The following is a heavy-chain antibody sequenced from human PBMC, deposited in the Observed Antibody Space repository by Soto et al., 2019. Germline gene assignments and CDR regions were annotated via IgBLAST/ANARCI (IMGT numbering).Heavy chain of an antibody. CDR3: AKDTVGGYSFWSGYYSDGLDV. CDR1: GFTFDSYA. J-gene: IGHJ3*01. Sequence: EVKLLESGGGLAQPGGSLRLSCVGSGFTFDSYAISWVRQAPGERLQWIAAISGSADGTAYAHSVRGRFTISRDNAKKTVHLQMDRLRVEDTAVYFCAKDTVGGYSFWSGYYSDGLDVWGQGTLVTVS. CDR2: ISGSADGT. V-gene: IGHV3-23*01. D-gene: IGHD3-3*01.